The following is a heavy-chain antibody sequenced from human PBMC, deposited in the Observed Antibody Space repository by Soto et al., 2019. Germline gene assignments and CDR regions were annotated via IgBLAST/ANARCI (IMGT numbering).Heavy chain of an antibody. J-gene: IGHJ4*02. CDR3: ARGTVLLYSSSWYIPDTYYFDY. D-gene: IGHD6-13*01. Sequence: SETLSLTCAVYGGSFSGYYWSWIRQPPGKGLEWIGEINHSGSTNYNPSLKSRVTISVDTSKSQFSLKLSSVTAADTAVYYCARGTVLLYSSSWYIPDTYYFDYWGQGTLVTVSS. CDR2: INHSGST. CDR1: GGSFSGYY. V-gene: IGHV4-34*01.